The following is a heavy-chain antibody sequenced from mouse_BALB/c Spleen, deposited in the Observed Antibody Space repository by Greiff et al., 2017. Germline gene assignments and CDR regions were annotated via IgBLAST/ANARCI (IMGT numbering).Heavy chain of an antibody. J-gene: IGHJ2*01. CDR3: ARGAVVATDSYYFDY. V-gene: IGHV5-9-4*01. D-gene: IGHD1-1*01. Sequence: DVKLVESGGGLVKPGGSLKLSCAASGFTFSSYAMSWVRQSPEKRLEWVAEISSGGSYTYYPDTVTGRFTISRDNAKNTLYLEMSSLRSEDTAMYYCARGAVVATDSYYFDYWGQGTTLTVSS. CDR1: GFTFSSYA. CDR2: ISSGGSYT.